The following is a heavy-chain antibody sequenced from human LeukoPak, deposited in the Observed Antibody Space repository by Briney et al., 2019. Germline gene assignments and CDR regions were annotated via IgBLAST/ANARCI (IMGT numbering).Heavy chain of an antibody. CDR3: ARVWSYGGSYHFDY. CDR1: GGSISSYY. V-gene: IGHV4-4*07. D-gene: IGHD1-26*01. J-gene: IGHJ4*02. CDR2: IYTSGST. Sequence: PSETLSLTCTVSGGSISSYYWSWIRQPAGKGLEWIGRIYTSGSTNYNPSLKSRVTMSVDTSKNQFSLKLSSVTAADTAVYYCARVWSYGGSYHFDYWGQGTLVTVSS.